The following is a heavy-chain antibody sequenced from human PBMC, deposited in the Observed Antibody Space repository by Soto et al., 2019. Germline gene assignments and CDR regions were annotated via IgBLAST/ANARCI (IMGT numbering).Heavy chain of an antibody. J-gene: IGHJ2*01. CDR3: ARKILVSTTRPEYWYCDL. CDR2: ISGGGDAT. CDR1: GFTFFNYA. V-gene: IGHV3-23*01. Sequence: EVQLLESGGGLVQPGGSLRLSCAGSGFTFFNYAMNWVRQAPGKGLEWVSSISGGGDATFFPDSVRGRFTFSRDNSKNTVTLQMNSLGVEDTAVYYCARKILVSTTRPEYWYCDLWGRGTLVTVSS. D-gene: IGHD2-21*01.